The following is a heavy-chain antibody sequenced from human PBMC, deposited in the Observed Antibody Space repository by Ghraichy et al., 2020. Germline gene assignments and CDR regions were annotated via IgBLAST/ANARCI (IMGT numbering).Heavy chain of an antibody. CDR3: ARDNYGHFDC. D-gene: IGHD3-10*01. V-gene: IGHV3-48*03. CDR1: GFTFSSYE. J-gene: IGHJ4*02. CDR2: ISSGGDTI. Sequence: GESLRLSCAASGFTFSSYEMNWVRQAPGKGLEWVSYISSGGDTIYYADSVKDRFTVSRDNAKNSLYLQMDSLRADDTAVYYCARDNYGHFDCWGQGTLVAVSS.